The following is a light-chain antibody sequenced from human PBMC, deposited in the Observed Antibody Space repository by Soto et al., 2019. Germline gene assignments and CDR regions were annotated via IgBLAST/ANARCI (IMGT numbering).Light chain of an antibody. V-gene: IGLV2-14*01. Sequence: QSVLTQPASVSGSPGQSITISCTGTSSDLGAYNYVSWYQQYPAKAPKLLIYEISNRPSGVSNRFSGSKSGNTASLTVSGLQAEDEAEYYCSSYTNNKSVVFGGGTKLTVL. CDR2: EIS. J-gene: IGLJ2*01. CDR1: SSDLGAYNY. CDR3: SSYTNNKSVV.